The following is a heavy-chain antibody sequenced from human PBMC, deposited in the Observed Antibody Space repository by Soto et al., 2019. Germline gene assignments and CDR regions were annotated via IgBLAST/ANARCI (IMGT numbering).Heavy chain of an antibody. CDR3: ARERGVYYDSSGSPLDY. CDR2: IWYDGSNK. CDR1: GFTFSSYG. D-gene: IGHD3-22*01. Sequence: GGSLRLSCAASGFTFSSYGMHWVRQAPGKGLEWVAVIWYDGSNKYYADSVKGRFTISRDNSKNTLYPQMNSLRAEDTAVYNCARERGVYYDSSGSPLDYWGQGTLVTVSS. V-gene: IGHV3-33*01. J-gene: IGHJ4*02.